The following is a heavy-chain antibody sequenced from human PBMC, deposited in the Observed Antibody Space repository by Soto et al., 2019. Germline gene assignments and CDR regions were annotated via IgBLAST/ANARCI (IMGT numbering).Heavy chain of an antibody. D-gene: IGHD3-3*01. CDR1: GYSISSGYY. CDR2: IYHSGST. CDR3: ARMGAYYDFWSGYPTEYYYYGMEV. J-gene: IGHJ6*02. V-gene: IGHV4-38-2*01. Sequence: PETLSLTCAVSGYSISSGYYWGWIRQPPGKGLEWIGSIYHSGSTYYNPSLKSRVTISVDTSKNQFSLKLSSVTAADTAVYYCARMGAYYDFWSGYPTEYYYYGMEVRGQGHSVT.